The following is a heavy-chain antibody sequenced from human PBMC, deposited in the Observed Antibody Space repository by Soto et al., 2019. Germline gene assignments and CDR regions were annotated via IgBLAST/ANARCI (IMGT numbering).Heavy chain of an antibody. Sequence: EVQLVESGGGLVQPGGSLRLSCAVSGFTFSDYNMDWVRQTPGKGLEWLARTRPKAAGYTTEYAASVKGRFTISRDDSKISLHLQMNTLQTEDTAVYFCVRGKNSFDYWGQGTLVTVSS. J-gene: IGHJ4*02. CDR3: VRGKNSFDY. V-gene: IGHV3-72*01. CDR2: TRPKAAGYTT. CDR1: GFTFSDYN.